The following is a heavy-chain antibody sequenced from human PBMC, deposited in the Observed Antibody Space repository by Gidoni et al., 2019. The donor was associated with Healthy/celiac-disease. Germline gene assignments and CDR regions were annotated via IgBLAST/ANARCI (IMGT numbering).Heavy chain of an antibody. Sequence: EVQLVESGGGLVQPGGSLRLSCSASGFTFRSYAMHWVRQAPGKGLEYVSAISSNGGSTYYADSVKGRFTISRDNSKNTLYLQMSSLRAEDTAVYYCVTVGYSSSWWYFDYWGQGTLVTVSS. CDR3: VTVGYSSSWWYFDY. CDR2: ISSNGGST. CDR1: GFTFRSYA. J-gene: IGHJ4*02. V-gene: IGHV3-64D*06. D-gene: IGHD6-13*01.